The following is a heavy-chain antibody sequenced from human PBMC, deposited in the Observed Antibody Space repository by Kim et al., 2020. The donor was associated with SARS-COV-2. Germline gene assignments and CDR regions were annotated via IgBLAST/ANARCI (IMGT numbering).Heavy chain of an antibody. Sequence: SETLFLTCTVSSDSISSYYWSWIRQLPGKGLEWIGYIFHSGSTNYNPSLKSRVTISWDTSRNQFSLDLTSVSDADTAVYYCARSEGRASWHQFDYWGQGILVTVSS. CDR3: ARSEGRASWHQFDY. V-gene: IGHV4-59*01. J-gene: IGHJ4*02. CDR1: SDSISSYY. CDR2: IFHSGST.